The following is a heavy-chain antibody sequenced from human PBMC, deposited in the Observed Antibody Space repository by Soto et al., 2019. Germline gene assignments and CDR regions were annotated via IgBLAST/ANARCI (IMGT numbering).Heavy chain of an antibody. J-gene: IGHJ4*02. V-gene: IGHV4-31*03. CDR2: IYYSGST. CDR3: AKAGYPPNFDSSGYPRTLYS. D-gene: IGHD3-22*01. Sequence: SETLSLTCTVSGGSISSGGYYWSWIRQHPGKGLEWIGYIYYSGSTYYNPSLKSRVTISVDTSKNQFSLKLSSVTAEDTAVYFCAKAGYPPNFDSSGYPRTLYSWGQGTVVTVSS. CDR1: GGSISSGGYY.